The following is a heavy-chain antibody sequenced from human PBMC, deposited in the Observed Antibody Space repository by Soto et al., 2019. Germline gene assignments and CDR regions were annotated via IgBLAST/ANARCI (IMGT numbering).Heavy chain of an antibody. J-gene: IGHJ4*02. CDR3: ARQHEIHGYEFDY. V-gene: IGHV1-69*13. CDR2: IIPIFGTA. CDR1: GGTFSSYA. Sequence: ASVKVSCKASGGTFSSYAISWVRQAPGQGLEWMGGIIPIFGTANYAQKFQGRVTITADESTSTAYMELSSLRSEDTAVYYCARQHEIHGYEFDYWGQGTLVTVSS. D-gene: IGHD5-18*01.